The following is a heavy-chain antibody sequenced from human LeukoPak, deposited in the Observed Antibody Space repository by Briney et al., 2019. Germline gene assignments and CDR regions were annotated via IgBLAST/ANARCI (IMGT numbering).Heavy chain of an antibody. V-gene: IGHV1-8*03. CDR2: MNPNSGNT. J-gene: IGHJ6*03. Sequence: GASVKVSCKASGYTFTSYDINWVRQATGQGLEWMGWMNPNSGNTGYAQKFQGRVTITRNTSISTAYMELSSLRSEDTAVYYCARGGTPSYYYYMDVWGKGTTVTISS. CDR1: GYTFTSYD. CDR3: ARGGTPSYYYYMDV. D-gene: IGHD2-15*01.